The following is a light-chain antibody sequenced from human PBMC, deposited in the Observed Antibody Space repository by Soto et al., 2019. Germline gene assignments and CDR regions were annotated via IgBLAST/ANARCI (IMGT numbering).Light chain of an antibody. J-gene: IGKJ1*01. CDR3: QQYNNWPPGT. CDR2: CAS. V-gene: IGKV3-15*01. Sequence: EIILTQSPATLSVSPGERATLSCRASQSVNSNLAWYQQKPGQAPRLLIYCASTRATSIPARFSGSGSWTKFTLTISSLQSEDFVIYYCQQYNNWPPGTFGQGTKVEIK. CDR1: QSVNSN.